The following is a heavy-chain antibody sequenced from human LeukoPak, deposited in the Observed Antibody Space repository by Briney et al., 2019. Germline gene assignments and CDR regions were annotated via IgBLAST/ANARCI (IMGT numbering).Heavy chain of an antibody. CDR2: ISSSSSYI. D-gene: IGHD3-10*01. CDR3: AIDRGAMVRGVIIT. V-gene: IGHV3-21*01. Sequence: GGSLRLSCAASGFTFSSYSMNWVRQAPGKGLEWVSSISSSSSYIYYADSVKGRFTISRDNAKNSLYLQMNSLRAEDTAVYYCAIDRGAMVRGVIITWGQGTLVTVSS. CDR1: GFTFSSYS. J-gene: IGHJ5*02.